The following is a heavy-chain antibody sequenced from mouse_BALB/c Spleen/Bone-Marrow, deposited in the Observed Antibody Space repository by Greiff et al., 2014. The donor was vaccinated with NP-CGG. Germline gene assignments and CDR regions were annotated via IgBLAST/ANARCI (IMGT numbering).Heavy chain of an antibody. J-gene: IGHJ1*01. CDR1: GYTFTDYW. Sequence: QVQLQQPGAELAKPGASVKMSCKASGYTFTDYWMHWVKQRPGQGLEWIGYINPSSGYTEHNQKFKDKATLTADKSSSTAYMQLNILTSEDSAVYYCARRCGSLWYFDDWGAGTTVTVSS. CDR2: INPSSGYT. V-gene: IGHV1-7*01. CDR3: ARRCGSLWYFDD. D-gene: IGHD1-1*01.